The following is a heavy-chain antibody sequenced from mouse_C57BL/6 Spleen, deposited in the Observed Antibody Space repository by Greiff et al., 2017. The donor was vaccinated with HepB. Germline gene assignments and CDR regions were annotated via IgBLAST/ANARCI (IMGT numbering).Heavy chain of an antibody. CDR1: GYTFTSYW. Sequence: QVQLQQPGAELVKPGASVKMSCKASGYTFTSYWITWVKQRPGQGLEWIGDIYPGSGSTNYNEKFKSKATLTVDTASSTAYMQLSSLTSEDSAVYYCARSSYCGSSYYFDYWGQGTTLTVSS. CDR2: IYPGSGST. CDR3: ARSSYCGSSYYFDY. D-gene: IGHD1-1*01. J-gene: IGHJ2*01. V-gene: IGHV1-55*01.